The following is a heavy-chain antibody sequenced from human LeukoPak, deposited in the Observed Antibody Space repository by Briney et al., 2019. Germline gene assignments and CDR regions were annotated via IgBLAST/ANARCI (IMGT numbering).Heavy chain of an antibody. CDR3: AKAPYDSSGSYYYHYGMDV. Sequence: GGSLRLSCAASGFTFSSFAMHWVRQAPGKGLEWVAVISYDGSDKYYADSVKGRFTISRGNSKNTLYLQMNSLRAEDTAVYYCAKAPYDSSGSYYYHYGMDVWGQGTTVTVSS. CDR2: ISYDGSDK. J-gene: IGHJ6*02. D-gene: IGHD3-22*01. V-gene: IGHV3-30*18. CDR1: GFTFSSFA.